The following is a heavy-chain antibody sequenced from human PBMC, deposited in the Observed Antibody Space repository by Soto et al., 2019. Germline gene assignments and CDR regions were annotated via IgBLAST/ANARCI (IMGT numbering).Heavy chain of an antibody. D-gene: IGHD3-3*01. V-gene: IGHV1-18*01. J-gene: IGHJ6*02. CDR1: GYTFTSYG. Sequence: GASVKVSCKASGYTFTSYGISWVRQAPGQGLEWMGWISAYNGNTNYAQKLQGRVTMTTDTSTSTAYMELRSLRSDDTAVYYCARGRGAYDFWSGYWPQYYYYYGMDVWGQGTTVTVSS. CDR2: ISAYNGNT. CDR3: ARGRGAYDFWSGYWPQYYYYYGMDV.